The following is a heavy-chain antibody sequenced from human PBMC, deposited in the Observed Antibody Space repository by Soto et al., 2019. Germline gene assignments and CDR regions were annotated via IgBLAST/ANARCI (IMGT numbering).Heavy chain of an antibody. CDR1: GFTLSSNS. CDR3: ARVLGDYVFAFDI. J-gene: IGHJ3*02. Sequence: EVQLVESGGGLVQPGGSLRLSCAASGFTLSSNSMSWVRQAPGKGLEWVSVIYSGGSTSYADSVKGRFTISRDSSKNTFYLQMNSLRAEDTAVYYCARVLGDYVFAFDIWGQGTMVTVSS. D-gene: IGHD3-16*01. CDR2: IYSGGST. V-gene: IGHV3-66*01.